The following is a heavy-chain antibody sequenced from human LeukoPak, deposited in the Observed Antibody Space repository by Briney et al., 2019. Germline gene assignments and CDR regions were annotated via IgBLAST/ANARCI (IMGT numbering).Heavy chain of an antibody. CDR1: GGSISSYY. CDR2: IYYSWST. Sequence: SETLSLTCTVSGGSISSYYRSWIRQPPGKGLEGVGYIYYSWSTNYNPSLKSRVTMSLDTSKNQFSLKLSSVTAADTAVYYCASHSNYYYFYYYYMDVWGKGTTVTVSS. J-gene: IGHJ6*03. CDR3: ASHSNYYYFYYYYMDV. V-gene: IGHV4-59*08. D-gene: IGHD4-11*01.